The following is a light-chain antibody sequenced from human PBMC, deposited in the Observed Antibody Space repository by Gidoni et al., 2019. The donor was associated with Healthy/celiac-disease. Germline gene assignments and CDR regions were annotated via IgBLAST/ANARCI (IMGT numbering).Light chain of an antibody. CDR1: KNISSY. V-gene: IGKV1-39*01. J-gene: IGKJ1*01. Sequence: DIQMTQSPSSLSASVGDRVTITCRASKNISSYLNWYQQKPGKAPKLLIYAAASLKSWVPPRFSSSRCGTEFILIIISLQHEDFATDYCQQSYSTPPWTFGQGTKVEIK. CDR2: AAA. CDR3: QQSYSTPPWT.